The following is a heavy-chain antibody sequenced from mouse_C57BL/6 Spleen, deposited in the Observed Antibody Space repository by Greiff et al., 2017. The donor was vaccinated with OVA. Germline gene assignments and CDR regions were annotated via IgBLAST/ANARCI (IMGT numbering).Heavy chain of an antibody. D-gene: IGHD2-10*02. CDR2: IDPETGGT. CDR3: TGYGSFAY. Sequence: VQLQQSGAELVRPGASVTLSCKASGYTFTDYEMHWVEQTPVHGLEWIGAIDPETGGTAYNQKFKGKAILTADKSSSTAYMELRSLTSEDSAVYYCTGYGSFAYWGQGTLVTVSA. CDR1: GYTFTDYE. V-gene: IGHV1-15*01. J-gene: IGHJ3*01.